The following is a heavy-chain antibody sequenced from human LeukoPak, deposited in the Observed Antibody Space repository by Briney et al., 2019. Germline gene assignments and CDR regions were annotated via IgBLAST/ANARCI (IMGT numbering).Heavy chain of an antibody. V-gene: IGHV3-9*03. J-gene: IGHJ2*01. CDR2: ISWNSGSI. D-gene: IGHD2-21*02. Sequence: PGGSLRLSCAASGFTFDDYAMHWVRQAPGKGLEWVSGISWNSGSIGYADSVKGRFTISRDNAKNSLYLQMNSLRAEDMALYYCAKDAALLGDDTADWYFDLWGRGTLVTVSS. CDR3: AKDAALLGDDTADWYFDL. CDR1: GFTFDDYA.